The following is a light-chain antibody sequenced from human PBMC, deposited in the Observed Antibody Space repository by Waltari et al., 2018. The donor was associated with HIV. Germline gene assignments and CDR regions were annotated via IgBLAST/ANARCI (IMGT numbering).Light chain of an antibody. CDR2: SDA. J-gene: IGLJ1*01. CDR3: QAWDTTTAV. Sequence: YDLTQPPSVSVSPGQTATITCSGDKLGNKYVSWYRQRPGQSPVLVIYSDAKRPSGIPERFSGSNSGSTATLTIGGTQAMDEGDYYCQAWDTTTAVFGTGTRVTVL. V-gene: IGLV3-1*01. CDR1: KLGNKY.